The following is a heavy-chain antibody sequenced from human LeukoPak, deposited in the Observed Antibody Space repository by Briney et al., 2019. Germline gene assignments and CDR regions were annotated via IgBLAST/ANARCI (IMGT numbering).Heavy chain of an antibody. CDR2: ISDNEGRT. CDR3: ARHDSFVPY. D-gene: IGHD5-18*01. Sequence: GGSLRLSCAASGFNFNYYAMSWVRQAPGKGLEWVSGISDNEGRTYYTDSVKGRFTISRDRTKNTVYLQMHNLRADDTAVYFCARHDSFVPYWGQGTLVTVSS. J-gene: IGHJ4*02. CDR1: GFNFNYYA. V-gene: IGHV3-23*01.